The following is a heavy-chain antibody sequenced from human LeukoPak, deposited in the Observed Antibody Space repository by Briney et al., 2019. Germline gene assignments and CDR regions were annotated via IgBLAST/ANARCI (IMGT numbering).Heavy chain of an antibody. CDR1: GYTFSSYG. CDR3: ARYHYDHVCGSHRPYFDS. Sequence: ASVKVSCKASGYTFSSYGISWVRQAPGQGLEWMGWISVYNGSTNYAQKFQGRVTVTTDTATSTAYMELRSLRPDETAVYYCARYHYDHVCGSHRPYFDSWGPGTLVTVSS. CDR2: ISVYNGST. J-gene: IGHJ4*02. V-gene: IGHV1-18*01. D-gene: IGHD3-16*02.